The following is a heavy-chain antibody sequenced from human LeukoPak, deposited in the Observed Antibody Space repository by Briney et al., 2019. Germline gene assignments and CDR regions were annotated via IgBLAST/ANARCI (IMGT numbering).Heavy chain of an antibody. CDR2: IYHSGST. J-gene: IGHJ5*02. Sequence: PSETLSLTCAVSGYSISSGYYWGWIRQPPGKGLEWIGSIYHSGSTYYNPSLKSRVTISVDTSKNQFSLKLSSVTAAETAVYYCARARLLNWFDPWGQGTLVTVSS. CDR1: GYSISSGYY. D-gene: IGHD3-10*01. V-gene: IGHV4-38-2*01. CDR3: ARARLLNWFDP.